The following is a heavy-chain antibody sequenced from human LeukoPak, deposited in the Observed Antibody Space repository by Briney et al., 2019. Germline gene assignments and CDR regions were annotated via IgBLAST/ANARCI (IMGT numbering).Heavy chain of an antibody. D-gene: IGHD1-26*01. J-gene: IGHJ6*03. CDR1: GGSISSSNYY. V-gene: IGHV4-39*01. CDR2: IYYSGKT. Sequence: SETLSLTCTVSGGSISSSNYYWGWIRQPPGKGLEWIGSIYYSGKTDYNPSLKSRVTISVDTSNNQFSLKLSSVTAADTAVYYCARSGVGATTYYYYCYYMDVWGKGTTVTVSS. CDR3: ARSGVGATTYYYYCYYMDV.